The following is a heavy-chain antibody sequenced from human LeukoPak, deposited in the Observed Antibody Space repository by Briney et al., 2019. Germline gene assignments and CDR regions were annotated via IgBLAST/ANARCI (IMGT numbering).Heavy chain of an antibody. D-gene: IGHD2-2*01. CDR3: ARGTRYDPGQFDL. CDR1: GGSISSYY. CDR2: IYYSGST. V-gene: IGHV4-59*01. J-gene: IGHJ2*01. Sequence: NPSETLSLTCTVSGGSISSYYWSWIRQPPGKGLEWIGYIYYSGSTNYNPSLKSRVTISVDTSKNQFSLKLSSVTAADTAVYYCARGTRYDPGQFDLWGRGTLVTVSS.